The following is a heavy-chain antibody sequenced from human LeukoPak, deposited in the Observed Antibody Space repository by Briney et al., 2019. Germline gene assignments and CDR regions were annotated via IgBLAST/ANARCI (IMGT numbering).Heavy chain of an antibody. V-gene: IGHV3-13*01. CDR3: ARGITGTTLDAFDI. CDR1: GFTFSSYD. CDR2: ICTAGDT. D-gene: IGHD1-7*01. Sequence: GGSLRLSCAASGFTFSSYDMHWVRQAPGKGLEWVSAICTAGDTYYPGSVKGRFTISIENTTNSLYLQMNSLRAADTAVFYCARGITGTTLDAFDIWGQGAMVAVSS. J-gene: IGHJ3*02.